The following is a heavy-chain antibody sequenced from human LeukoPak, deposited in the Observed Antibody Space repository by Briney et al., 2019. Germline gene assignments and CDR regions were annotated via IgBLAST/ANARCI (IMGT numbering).Heavy chain of an antibody. J-gene: IGHJ5*02. CDR3: ANGGTYSSGP. Sequence: GGSLRLSCAASGFTFSAYGMQWVRQAPGKGLEWVAFVRYDGNDKYYADSVKGRFTISRDNSKNTVYLQMNSLRAEDTAVYYCANGGTYSSGPWGQGTLVTVSS. D-gene: IGHD3-22*01. V-gene: IGHV3-30*02. CDR2: VRYDGNDK. CDR1: GFTFSAYG.